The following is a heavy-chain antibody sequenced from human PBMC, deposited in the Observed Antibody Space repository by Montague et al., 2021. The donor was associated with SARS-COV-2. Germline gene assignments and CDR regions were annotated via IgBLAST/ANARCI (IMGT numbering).Heavy chain of an antibody. CDR3: ARDTRIVGATTRFYY. V-gene: IGHV4-34*09. D-gene: IGHD1-26*01. J-gene: IGHJ4*01. Sequence: NYNPSLKSRVNIAVDTSKNQFSLKLSSVTAADTAVYYCARDTRIVGATTRFYYWGHGTL.